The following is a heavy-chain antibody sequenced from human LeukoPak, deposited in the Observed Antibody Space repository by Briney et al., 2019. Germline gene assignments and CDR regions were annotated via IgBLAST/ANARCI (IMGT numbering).Heavy chain of an antibody. V-gene: IGHV3-48*01. CDR1: GFTFSSYS. J-gene: IGHJ4*02. Sequence: GGSLRLSCAASGFTFSSYSMNWDRQAPGKGLEWVSYISSSSSTIYYADSVKGRFTISRDNAKNSLYLQMNSLRAEDTAVYYCARDRRRDFDYWGQGTLVTVSS. CDR3: ARDRRRDFDY. CDR2: ISSSSSTI.